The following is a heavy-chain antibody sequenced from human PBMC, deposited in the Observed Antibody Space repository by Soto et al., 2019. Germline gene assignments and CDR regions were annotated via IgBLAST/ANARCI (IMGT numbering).Heavy chain of an antibody. CDR1: GGPFSSYH. J-gene: IGHJ5*02. CDR2: ISPNHGNT. CDR3: AGVFDFWSGNAPGWFDP. V-gene: IGHV1-18*01. Sequence: ASVKVSCKDSGGPFSSYHISWVRQAPGQGLEWMGRISPNHGNTNNAQQFQGRVTMTTDTSTNTAYRELRSLRSDDTAVYYCAGVFDFWSGNAPGWFDPWGQGTLVTVSS. D-gene: IGHD3-3*01.